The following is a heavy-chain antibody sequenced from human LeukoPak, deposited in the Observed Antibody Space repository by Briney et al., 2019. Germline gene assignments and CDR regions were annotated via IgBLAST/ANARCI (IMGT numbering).Heavy chain of an antibody. Sequence: ASVKVSCKASGYTFIDFAINWGRQAPGQRPEWMGWINAGNGNTKYSQKFQGRVTITRDTSASTAYMELSSLTSEDTAVYYCARGPRAAADDYWGQGTLVTVSS. V-gene: IGHV1-3*01. CDR1: GYTFIDFA. J-gene: IGHJ4*02. D-gene: IGHD6-13*01. CDR2: INAGNGNT. CDR3: ARGPRAAADDY.